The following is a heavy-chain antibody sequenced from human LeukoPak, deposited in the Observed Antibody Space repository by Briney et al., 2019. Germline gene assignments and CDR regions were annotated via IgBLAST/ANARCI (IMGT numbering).Heavy chain of an antibody. V-gene: IGHV3-11*05. Sequence: GGSLRLSCAASGFTFSDYYTSWIRQAPGKGLEWVSYISSSSSYTNYADSVKGRFTISRDNAKNSLYLQMNSLRAEDTAVYYCARDGYYYYDRGYFDLWGRGTLVTVSS. J-gene: IGHJ2*01. D-gene: IGHD3-22*01. CDR1: GFTFSDYY. CDR2: ISSSSSYT. CDR3: ARDGYYYYDRGYFDL.